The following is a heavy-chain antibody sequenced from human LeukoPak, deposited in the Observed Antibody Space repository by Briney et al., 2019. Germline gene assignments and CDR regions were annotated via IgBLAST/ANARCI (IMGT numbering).Heavy chain of an antibody. Sequence: SETLSLTCTVSGGSISSSTFYWAWIRQPPGKGLEWIGSIHYSGGPYYNASVKSRATISVDTSRNQFSLRLSSVTAADTAIYYCARSGPYQLGSGNYASDVWGQGTMVTVSS. CDR2: IHYSGGP. D-gene: IGHD3-10*01. CDR1: GGSISSSTFY. CDR3: ARSGPYQLGSGNYASDV. V-gene: IGHV4-39*07. J-gene: IGHJ3*01.